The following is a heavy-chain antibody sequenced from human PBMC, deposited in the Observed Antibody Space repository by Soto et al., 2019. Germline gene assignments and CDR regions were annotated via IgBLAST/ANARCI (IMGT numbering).Heavy chain of an antibody. D-gene: IGHD4-17*01. CDR3: ARAPAGDYTLYHYYTMDV. CDR1: GFTFSDHA. CDR2: VWFDGGNK. J-gene: IGHJ6*02. V-gene: IGHV3-33*01. Sequence: QVQLVASGGGVVQPGTSLRLSCEASGFTFSDHAMHWVRQAPGKGLEWVAVVWFDGGNKFYTDSVKDRFTISRDNSKNTLFLQMNSLRVVDTAVYYCARAPAGDYTLYHYYTMDVWGQGTPVTVSS.